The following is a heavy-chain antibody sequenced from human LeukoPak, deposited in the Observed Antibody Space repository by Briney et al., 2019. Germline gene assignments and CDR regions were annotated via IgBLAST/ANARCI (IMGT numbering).Heavy chain of an antibody. Sequence: GGSLRLTCAASGFTFSSYGMHWVRQTPGKGLEWVALISFDGSIEYYVDSVKGRFTISRDNSKNTLFLQMNSLRPEDTAVYYCAKDSDIAVAGSDDALDVWGQGTMVTVSS. V-gene: IGHV3-30*18. J-gene: IGHJ3*01. CDR3: AKDSDIAVAGSDDALDV. CDR1: GFTFSSYG. CDR2: ISFDGSIE. D-gene: IGHD6-19*01.